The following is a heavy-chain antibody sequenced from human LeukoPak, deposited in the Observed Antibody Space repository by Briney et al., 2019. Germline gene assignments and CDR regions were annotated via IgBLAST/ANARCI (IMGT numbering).Heavy chain of an antibody. J-gene: IGHJ4*02. Sequence: GGSLRLSCAASGFTFSSYAMSWVRQAPGKGLEWVSAISGSGGSTYYADSVKGRFTISRDNSKNTLYLQMNSLRAEDTAVYYCARTIQLWLLYYFDYWGQGTLVTVSS. V-gene: IGHV3-23*01. CDR2: ISGSGGST. D-gene: IGHD5-18*01. CDR3: ARTIQLWLLYYFDY. CDR1: GFTFSSYA.